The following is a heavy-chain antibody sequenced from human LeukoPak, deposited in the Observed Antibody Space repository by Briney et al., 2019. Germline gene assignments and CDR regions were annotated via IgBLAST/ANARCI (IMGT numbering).Heavy chain of an antibody. J-gene: IGHJ4*02. V-gene: IGHV3-7*01. CDR1: GFTFSNYW. CDR2: IKQDGNGK. D-gene: IGHD1-26*01. Sequence: PGGSLRLSCAASGFTFSNYWMSWVRQAPGKGLEWVANIKQDGNGKYYVDSVKGRFTISRDNAKNSLYLQMNSLRAEDMAMYYCARGSGTYYNYWGQGTLVTVSS. CDR3: ARGSGTYYNY.